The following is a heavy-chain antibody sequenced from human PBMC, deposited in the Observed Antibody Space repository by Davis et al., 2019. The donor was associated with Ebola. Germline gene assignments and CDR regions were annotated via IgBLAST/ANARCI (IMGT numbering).Heavy chain of an antibody. Sequence: PSETLSLTCTVSGGSISSYYWSWIRQPPGKGLEWIGYIYYSGSTNYNPSLKSRVTISVDTPKNQFSLKLSSVTAADTAVYYCARLPCSGGSCNRSDAFDIWGQGTMVTVSS. D-gene: IGHD2-15*01. J-gene: IGHJ3*02. V-gene: IGHV4-59*08. CDR1: GGSISSYY. CDR2: IYYSGST. CDR3: ARLPCSGGSCNRSDAFDI.